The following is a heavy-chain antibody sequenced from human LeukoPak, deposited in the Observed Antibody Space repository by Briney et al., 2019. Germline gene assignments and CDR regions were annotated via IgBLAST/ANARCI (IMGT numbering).Heavy chain of an antibody. CDR3: AKGSPPPIVVATAHNYYFDY. D-gene: IGHD2-21*02. J-gene: IGHJ4*02. Sequence: GGSLRLSCAASGFTFSSYGMHRVRQAPGKGLEWVAVISYDGSNKYYADSVKGRFTISRDNSKNTLYLQMNSLRAEDTAVYYCAKGSPPPIVVATAHNYYFDYWGQGTLVTVSS. V-gene: IGHV3-30*18. CDR1: GFTFSSYG. CDR2: ISYDGSNK.